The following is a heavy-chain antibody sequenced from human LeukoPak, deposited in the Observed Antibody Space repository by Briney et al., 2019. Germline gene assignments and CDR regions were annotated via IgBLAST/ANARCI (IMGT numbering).Heavy chain of an antibody. V-gene: IGHV3-21*04. CDR2: ISSSSSYI. J-gene: IGHJ4*02. CDR1: GFTFSSYS. D-gene: IGHD3-22*01. Sequence: GGSLRLSCAASGFTFSSYSMNWVRQAPGKGLEWVSSISSSSSYIYYADSVKGRFTISRDNAKNSLYLQMNSLRAEDTAIYYCAKSAYSDSSGYYRGYCFDYWGQGTLVTVSS. CDR3: AKSAYSDSSGYYRGYCFDY.